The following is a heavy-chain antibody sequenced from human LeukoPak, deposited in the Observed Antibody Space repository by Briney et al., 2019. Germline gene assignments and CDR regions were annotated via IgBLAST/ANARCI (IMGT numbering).Heavy chain of an antibody. CDR3: ARDLVSTSNWEFDF. J-gene: IGHJ4*02. V-gene: IGHV1-2*04. D-gene: IGHD1-26*01. Sequence: ASVKVSCKASGYTFAGYFIHWVRQAPGQGLEWMGRINPNSGDTEYAPKFQGWVTMTRDTSTSTAYVEVRRLISDDTAVYYCARDLVSTSNWEFDFWGQGTLVIVSS. CDR2: INPNSGDT. CDR1: GYTFAGYF.